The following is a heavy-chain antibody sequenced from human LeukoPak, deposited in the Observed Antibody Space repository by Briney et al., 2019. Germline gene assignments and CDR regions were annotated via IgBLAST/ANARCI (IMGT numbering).Heavy chain of an antibody. J-gene: IGHJ4*02. V-gene: IGHV4-38-2*02. D-gene: IGHD2-21*01. CDR3: ARGNSDRFPPYMDY. CDR1: GYSISSGNY. Sequence: PSETLSLTCTVSGYSISSGNYRGWIRQSPGKGLEWIGTIYHSGSTYYNPSLKSRVTISVDTSKNQISLRLSSVTAADTAIYYCARGNSDRFPPYMDYWGQGILVIVSS. CDR2: IYHSGST.